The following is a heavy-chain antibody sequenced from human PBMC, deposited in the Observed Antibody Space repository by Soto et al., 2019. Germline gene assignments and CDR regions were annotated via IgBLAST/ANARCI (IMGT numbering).Heavy chain of an antibody. D-gene: IGHD2-8*01. CDR3: ARDTNGLHY. V-gene: IGHV3-74*01. CDR1: GFIFSSVP. CDR2: INTDGSIT. J-gene: IGHJ4*02. Sequence: PGGSLRRSCAASGFIFSSVPMNWVRQAPGKGLVWVSCINTDGSITDYAASVRGRFTVSRDNAKNTMYLQMNSLTADDTAVYYCARDTNGLHYWGQGTLVTVSS.